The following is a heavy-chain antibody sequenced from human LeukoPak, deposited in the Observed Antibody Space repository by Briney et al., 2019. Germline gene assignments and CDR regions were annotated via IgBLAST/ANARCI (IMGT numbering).Heavy chain of an antibody. CDR1: GYTFTDYY. V-gene: IGHV1-2*02. CDR3: ARGRDRGASTPFDY. Sequence: ASVKVSCKASGYTFTDYYMHLVRQAPGQGPEWMGWINSNSGARNYAQKFQGKVTMTRDRSISTGYMELSSLRSDDTAVYYCARGRDRGASTPFDYWGQGTLVTVSS. J-gene: IGHJ4*02. D-gene: IGHD1-26*01. CDR2: INSNSGAR.